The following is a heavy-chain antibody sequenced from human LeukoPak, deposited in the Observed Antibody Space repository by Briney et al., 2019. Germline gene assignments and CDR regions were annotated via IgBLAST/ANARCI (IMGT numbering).Heavy chain of an antibody. CDR1: GYTFTGYY. D-gene: IGHD3-22*01. CDR2: INPNSGGT. CDR3: ARDGYYDSSGYYPDY. V-gene: IGHV1-2*02. Sequence: APVKVSCKASGYTFTGYYMHWVRQAPGQGLEWMGWINPNSGGTNYAQKFQGRVTMTRDTSISTACMELSRLRSDDTAVYYCARDGYYDSSGYYPDYWGQGTLVTVSS. J-gene: IGHJ4*02.